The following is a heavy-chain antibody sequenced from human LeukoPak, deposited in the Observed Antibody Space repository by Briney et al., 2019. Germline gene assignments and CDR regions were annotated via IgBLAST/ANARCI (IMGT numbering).Heavy chain of an antibody. J-gene: IGHJ4*02. V-gene: IGHV3-30*04. CDR1: GFTFRSYP. CDR3: ARGRGLGVVSPYFDY. Sequence: GGSLRLSCAASGFTFRSYPMHWVRQAPGKGLEWVAGFSYDGSNKYYADSVKGRFTISRDNSKNTLYLQMNNLRAEDTAVYYCARGRGLGVVSPYFDYWGQGTLVTVSS. D-gene: IGHD3-3*01. CDR2: FSYDGSNK.